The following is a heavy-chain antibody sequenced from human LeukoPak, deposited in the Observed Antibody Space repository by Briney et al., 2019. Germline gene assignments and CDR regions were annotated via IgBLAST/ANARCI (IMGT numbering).Heavy chain of an antibody. Sequence: GGSLRLSCAASGFTFSSYSMNWVRQAPGKGLEWVSSISSSSSYIFYADSMKGRFTISRDNAKNSLYLQMNSLRAEDTAMYYCARDVDQQLARDYYYYYMDVWGKGTTVTVSS. J-gene: IGHJ6*03. CDR2: ISSSSSYI. CDR3: ARDVDQQLARDYYYYYMDV. CDR1: GFTFSSYS. D-gene: IGHD6-13*01. V-gene: IGHV3-21*01.